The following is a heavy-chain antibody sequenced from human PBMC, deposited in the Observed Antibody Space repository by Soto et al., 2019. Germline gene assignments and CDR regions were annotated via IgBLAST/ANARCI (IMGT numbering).Heavy chain of an antibody. J-gene: IGHJ6*02. D-gene: IGHD2-2*01. CDR1: GGTFSSYA. V-gene: IGHV1-69*13. Sequence: SVKVSCKASGGTFSSYAISWVRQAPGQGLEWMGGIIPIFGTANYAQKFQGRVTITADESTSTAYMELSSLRPEDTAVYYCARDIVLVPAAMRFYYYYGMDVWGQGTTVTVSS. CDR2: IIPIFGTA. CDR3: ARDIVLVPAAMRFYYYYGMDV.